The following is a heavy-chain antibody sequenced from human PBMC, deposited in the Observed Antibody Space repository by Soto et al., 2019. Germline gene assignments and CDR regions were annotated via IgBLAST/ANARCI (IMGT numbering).Heavy chain of an antibody. D-gene: IGHD3-22*01. V-gene: IGHV4-31*03. J-gene: IGHJ4*02. CDR2: IFYGGST. CDR3: ARNSISKKIDY. Sequence: QVQLQESGPGLVKPSQTLSLTCSVSGGSINSGGYYWTWIRQHPGKGLEWIGNIFYGGSTSYNPSLQSRLTISIDTSKTLFSLMLSSVTAADTVVNYCARNSISKKIDYWCQGTLVTVSS. CDR1: GGSINSGGYY.